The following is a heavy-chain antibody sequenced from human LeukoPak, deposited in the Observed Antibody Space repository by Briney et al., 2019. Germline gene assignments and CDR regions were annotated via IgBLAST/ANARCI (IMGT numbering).Heavy chain of an antibody. CDR2: TTSTGSGT. CDR1: GFTVSSNY. D-gene: IGHD2/OR15-2a*01. J-gene: IGHJ5*02. V-gene: IGHV3-23*01. CDR3: AKEEFCHGCHEYDP. Sequence: PGGSLRLSCAASGFTVSSNYMSWVRQAPGKGLEWISSTTSTGSGTFYADSVRGRFTISRDNPKDTLYLQMKSLRAQDAAVYYCAKEEFCHGCHEYDPWGQGTLVPVSS.